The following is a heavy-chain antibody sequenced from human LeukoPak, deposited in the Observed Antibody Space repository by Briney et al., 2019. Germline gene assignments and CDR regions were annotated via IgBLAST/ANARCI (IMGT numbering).Heavy chain of an antibody. CDR2: ISSSSSTI. V-gene: IGHV3-48*04. CDR1: GFSFSSYS. D-gene: IGHD6-19*01. CDR3: ARGTQWLAP. J-gene: IGHJ5*02. Sequence: GGSLRLPCAASGFSFSSYSMNWVRQAPGKGLEWVSYISSSSSTIYYADSVKGRFTISRDNAKNSLYLQMNSLRAEDTAVYYCARGTQWLAPWGQGTLVTVSS.